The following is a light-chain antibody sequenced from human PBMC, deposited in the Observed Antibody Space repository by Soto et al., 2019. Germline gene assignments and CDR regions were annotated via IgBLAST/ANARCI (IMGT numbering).Light chain of an antibody. J-gene: IGKJ1*01. Sequence: EIVMTHSPGTLSVSPWEIATLFCRASQSVRSSLAWYQQKPGQAPRLFIYDASTRATGIPARFSGSGSGTEFTLTISSLQSEDSAIYYCQQYSHWPPETFGQGTKVDIK. CDR3: QQYSHWPPET. CDR1: QSVRSS. V-gene: IGKV3-15*01. CDR2: DAS.